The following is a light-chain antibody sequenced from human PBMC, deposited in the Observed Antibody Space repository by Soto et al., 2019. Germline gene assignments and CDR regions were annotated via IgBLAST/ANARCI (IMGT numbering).Light chain of an antibody. CDR3: NSYTSSSTWV. CDR2: DVT. V-gene: IGLV2-14*01. J-gene: IGLJ3*02. Sequence: QSALTQPASVSGSPGQSITISCTGTSSDVGGYNSVSWYRQDPGKAPKLMIYDVTNRPSGVSNRFSGSKSGNTASLTISGLQAEDEADYYCNSYTSSSTWVFGGGTKVTVL. CDR1: SSDVGGYNS.